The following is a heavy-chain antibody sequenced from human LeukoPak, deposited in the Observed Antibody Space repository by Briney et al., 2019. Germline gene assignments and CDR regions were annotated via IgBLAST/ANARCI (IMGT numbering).Heavy chain of an antibody. CDR2: ISSSSSTI. D-gene: IGHD2-15*01. J-gene: IGHJ4*02. V-gene: IGHV3-48*04. CDR1: GFTFSSYA. CDR3: ARGLRGRQSVVVAATDFDY. Sequence: GGSLRLSCAASGFTFSSYAMSWVRQAPGKGLEWVSYISSSSSTIYYADSVKGRFTISRDNAKNSLYLQMNSLRAEDTAVYYCARGLRGRQSVVVAATDFDYWGQGTLVTVSS.